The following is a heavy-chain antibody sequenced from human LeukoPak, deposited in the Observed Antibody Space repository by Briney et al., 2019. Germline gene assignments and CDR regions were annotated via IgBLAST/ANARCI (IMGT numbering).Heavy chain of an antibody. CDR3: ARGQPTGY. Sequence: GASVKVSCKVSGYTLTELSMHWVRQAPGKGLEWMGGFDPEDGETIYAQKFQGRVTMTRNTSISTAYMELSSLRSEDAAVYYCARGQPTGYWGQGTLVTVSS. V-gene: IGHV1-24*01. J-gene: IGHJ4*02. D-gene: IGHD1-14*01. CDR1: GYTLTELS. CDR2: FDPEDGET.